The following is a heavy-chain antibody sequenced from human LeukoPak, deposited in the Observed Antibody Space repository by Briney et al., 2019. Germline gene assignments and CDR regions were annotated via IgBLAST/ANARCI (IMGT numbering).Heavy chain of an antibody. J-gene: IGHJ3*02. Sequence: SETLSLTCSVSGGSTNSNNYHWGWIRQPPGKGLEWIGTMYYSGSTYYNPSLKSRVTISVDTSKNQFSLKLSSVTAADTAVYYCARSYYDAFDIWGQGTMVTVSS. V-gene: IGHV4-39*07. CDR3: ARSYYDAFDI. D-gene: IGHD3-10*01. CDR2: MYYSGST. CDR1: GGSTNSNNYH.